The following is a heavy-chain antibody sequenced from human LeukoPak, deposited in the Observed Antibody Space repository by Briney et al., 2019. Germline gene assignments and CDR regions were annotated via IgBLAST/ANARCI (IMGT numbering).Heavy chain of an antibody. CDR3: ARDLASSGWWTNAFDL. CDR2: ISYDGTEK. V-gene: IGHV3-30-3*01. D-gene: IGHD6-19*01. Sequence: GSLRLSCEASGFTLSSYAMHWVRQAPGKGLEWVAVISYDGTEKYFSDSVKGRFTISRDNSKNTLHLQMSSLRGADTAVYFCARDLASSGWWTNAFDLWGQGTMVTVSS. CDR1: GFTLSSYA. J-gene: IGHJ3*01.